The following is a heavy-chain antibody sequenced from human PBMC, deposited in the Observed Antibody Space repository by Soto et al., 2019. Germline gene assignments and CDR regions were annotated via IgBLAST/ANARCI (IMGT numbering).Heavy chain of an antibody. Sequence: QVQLVESGGGVVQPGRSLRLSCAASGFTFSSYGMHWVRQAPGKGLEWVAVISYDGSNKYYADSVKGRFTISRDNSKHTLYLQMNSLRAEDTAVYYCAKDLLGGRDYWGQGTLVTVSS. CDR1: GFTFSSYG. V-gene: IGHV3-30*18. J-gene: IGHJ4*02. CDR3: AKDLLGGRDY. CDR2: ISYDGSNK. D-gene: IGHD2-15*01.